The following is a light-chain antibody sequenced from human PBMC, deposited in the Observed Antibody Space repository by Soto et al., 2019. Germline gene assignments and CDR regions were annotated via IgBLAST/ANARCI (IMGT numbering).Light chain of an antibody. V-gene: IGKV1-33*01. Sequence: DIQMTQSPSSLSASVGDRVTISCQASQDISNYLNWYQQKPGKAPKLLTYDASTLETGVPSRFSGSGSGTDFTFTISSLQPEDIATYYCQQYDNLPPYTFGQGTKVET. CDR3: QQYDNLPPYT. CDR1: QDISNY. CDR2: DAS. J-gene: IGKJ2*01.